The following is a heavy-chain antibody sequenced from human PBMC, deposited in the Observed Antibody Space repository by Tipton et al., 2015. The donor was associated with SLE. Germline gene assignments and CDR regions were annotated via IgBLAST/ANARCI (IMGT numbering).Heavy chain of an antibody. Sequence: TLSLTCTVAGGSISSHYWSWIRQPPGKGLEWIGYIYYGGNPNYNPSLKSRVTISVDASKNQFSLKMSSMTAADTAVYYCARDLSSSGISDYWGQGTLVTVSS. CDR3: ARDLSSSGISDY. J-gene: IGHJ4*02. CDR2: IYYGGNP. CDR1: GGSISSHY. D-gene: IGHD6-19*01. V-gene: IGHV4-59*11.